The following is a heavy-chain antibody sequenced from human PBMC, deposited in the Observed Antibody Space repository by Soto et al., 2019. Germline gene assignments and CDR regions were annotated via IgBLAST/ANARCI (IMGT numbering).Heavy chain of an antibody. Sequence: SETLSLTCTVSGGSISSYYWSWIRQPPGKGLEWIGYIYYSGSTNYNPSLKSRVTISVDTSKNQFSLELSSVTAADTAVYYCARDDNTGNYRQLDYWGQGTLVTVSS. V-gene: IGHV4-59*01. J-gene: IGHJ4*02. CDR2: IYYSGST. CDR1: GGSISSYY. D-gene: IGHD3-22*01. CDR3: ARDDNTGNYRQLDY.